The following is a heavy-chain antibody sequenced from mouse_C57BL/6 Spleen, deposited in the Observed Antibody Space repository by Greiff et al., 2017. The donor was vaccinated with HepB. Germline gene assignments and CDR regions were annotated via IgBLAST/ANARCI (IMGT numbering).Heavy chain of an antibody. D-gene: IGHD1-1*01. Sequence: VQRVESGAELVKPGASVKISCKASGYAFSSYWMNWVKQRPGKGLEWIGQIYPGDGDTNYNGKFKGKATLTADKSSSTAYMQLSSLTSEDSAVYFCAAHITTVVAPGYFDVWGTGTTVTVSS. CDR3: AAHITTVVAPGYFDV. J-gene: IGHJ1*03. CDR1: GYAFSSYW. CDR2: IYPGDGDT. V-gene: IGHV1-80*01.